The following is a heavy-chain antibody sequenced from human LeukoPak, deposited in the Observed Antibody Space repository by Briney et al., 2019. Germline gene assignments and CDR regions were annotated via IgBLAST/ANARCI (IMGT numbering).Heavy chain of an antibody. V-gene: IGHV3-30*02. Sequence: GGSLRLSCATPGFTFISYGMHRVRQAPGKVLERVAFIRYDGSNKYDADSVKGRFTISRDNSKNTLYLQMNSLRDEDTAVYYCAKDRPTDGALDYWGQGTLVTVSS. J-gene: IGHJ4*02. CDR3: AKDRPTDGALDY. CDR2: IRYDGSNK. CDR1: GFTFISYG.